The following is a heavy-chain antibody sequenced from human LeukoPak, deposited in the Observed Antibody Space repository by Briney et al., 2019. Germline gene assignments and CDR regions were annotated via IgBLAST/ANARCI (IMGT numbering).Heavy chain of an antibody. Sequence: PGESLKISCKGSGYSFTSYWIGWVRQMPGKGLEWMGIIYPGDSDTRYSPSFQGQVTISADKSISTAYLQWSSLKASDTAMYYCARGYCSGGSCPNRLDYWGQGTLVTVSS. J-gene: IGHJ4*02. CDR2: IYPGDSDT. CDR1: GYSFTSYW. V-gene: IGHV5-51*01. D-gene: IGHD2-15*01. CDR3: ARGYCSGGSCPNRLDY.